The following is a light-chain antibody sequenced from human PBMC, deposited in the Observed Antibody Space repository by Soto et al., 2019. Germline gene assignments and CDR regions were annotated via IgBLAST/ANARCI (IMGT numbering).Light chain of an antibody. V-gene: IGKV3-11*01. J-gene: IGKJ1*01. CDR3: QQRSNRPRT. CDR1: QSVSSY. CDR2: DAS. Sequence: EIVLTQSPATLSLSPGERATLSCRASQSVSSYLAWYQQKPGQAPRLLIYDASNRATGIPARFSGSGSGTAFTLTISSLAPEDFAVYYCQQRSNRPRTFGQGTKVEIK.